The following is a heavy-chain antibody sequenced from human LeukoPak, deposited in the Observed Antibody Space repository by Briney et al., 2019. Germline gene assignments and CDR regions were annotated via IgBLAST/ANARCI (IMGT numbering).Heavy chain of an antibody. D-gene: IGHD3-10*01. Sequence: GGSLRLSCAASGFTFSSYSMNWVRQAPGKGLEWVSSISSRSSYIYYADSVKGRFTISRDNAKNSLYLQMNSLRAEDTAVYYCAKGGYYDSGSYYSPDYWGQGTLVTVSS. CDR3: AKGGYYDSGSYYSPDY. CDR2: ISSRSSYI. J-gene: IGHJ4*02. CDR1: GFTFSSYS. V-gene: IGHV3-21*01.